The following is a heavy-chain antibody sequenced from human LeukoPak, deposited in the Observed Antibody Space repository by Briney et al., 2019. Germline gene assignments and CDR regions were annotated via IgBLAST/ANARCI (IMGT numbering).Heavy chain of an antibody. CDR1: GGSISSYY. Sequence: TSETLSLTCTVSGGSISSYYWSWIRQPPGKGLEWIGYIYYSGSTNYNPSLKSRVTISVDTSKNQFSLKLSSVTAADTAVYYCASGGLSPLYGMDVWGQGTTVTVSS. D-gene: IGHD3-16*01. V-gene: IGHV4-59*01. CDR2: IYYSGST. J-gene: IGHJ6*02. CDR3: ASGGLSPLYGMDV.